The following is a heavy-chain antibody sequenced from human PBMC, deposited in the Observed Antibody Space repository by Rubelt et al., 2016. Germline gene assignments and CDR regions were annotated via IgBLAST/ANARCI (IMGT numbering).Heavy chain of an antibody. CDR1: GGSISSSSFY. V-gene: IGHV4-39*07. D-gene: IGHD1-26*01. CDR3: VKMIVGATGD. Sequence: QVQLQESGPGLVKPSETLSLTCTVSGGSISSSSFYWGWIRQSPGKGLEWIGTVYYTGNTYYSPSLKSRVTISIDTSNNRFSRRLRSVTAADTALYYCVKMIVGATGDWGQGTQVTVSS. J-gene: IGHJ4*02. CDR2: VYYTGNT.